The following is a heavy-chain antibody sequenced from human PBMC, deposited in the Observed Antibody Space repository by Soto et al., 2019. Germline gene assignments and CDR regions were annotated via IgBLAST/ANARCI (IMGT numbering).Heavy chain of an antibody. CDR2: ISGSGGST. D-gene: IGHD6-19*01. CDR3: AKVNGYSSGWFDY. J-gene: IGHJ4*02. CDR1: GFTFSSDA. Sequence: EVQLLESGGGLVQPGGSLRLSCAASGFTFSSDAMSWVRQAPGKGLEWVSAISGSGGSTYYADSVKGRFTISRDNSKNTLYLQMNSLRAEETAVYYCAKVNGYSSGWFDYWGQGTMVTVSS. V-gene: IGHV3-23*01.